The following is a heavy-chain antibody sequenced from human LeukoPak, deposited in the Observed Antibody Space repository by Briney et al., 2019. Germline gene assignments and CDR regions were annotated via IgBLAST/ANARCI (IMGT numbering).Heavy chain of an antibody. CDR3: ARDLVVVPAAILSMDYYYYMDV. CDR1: GGSISSYY. D-gene: IGHD2-2*01. J-gene: IGHJ6*03. CDR2: IYTSGST. V-gene: IGHV4-4*07. Sequence: SETLSLTCTVSGGSISSYYWSWIRQPAGQGLEWIGRIYTSGSTNYNPSLKSRVTMSVDTSKNQFSLKLSSVTAADTAVYYCARDLVVVPAAILSMDYYYYMDVWGKGTTVTVSS.